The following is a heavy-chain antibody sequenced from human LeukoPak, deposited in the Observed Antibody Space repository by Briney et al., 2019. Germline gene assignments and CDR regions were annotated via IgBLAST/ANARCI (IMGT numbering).Heavy chain of an antibody. Sequence: ASVKVSCKASGYTFTSYGISWVRQAPGQGLEWMGWINPNSGGTNYAQKFQGRVTMTRDTSISTAYMELSRLRSDDTAVYHCARDTPNSSGYYYNPWGQGTLVTVSS. J-gene: IGHJ5*02. CDR3: ARDTPNSSGYYYNP. V-gene: IGHV1-2*02. CDR2: INPNSGGT. CDR1: GYTFTSYG. D-gene: IGHD3-22*01.